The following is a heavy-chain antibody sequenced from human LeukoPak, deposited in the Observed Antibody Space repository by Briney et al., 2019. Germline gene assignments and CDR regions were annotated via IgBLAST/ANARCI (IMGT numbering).Heavy chain of an antibody. CDR3: ASEYQLLNYYYYGMDV. D-gene: IGHD2-2*01. V-gene: IGHV1-69*02. Sequence: SVKVSCKASGGTFSSYTISWVRQAPGQGLEWMGRIIPIFGIANYAQKFQGRDTITADKSTSTAYMDLSSLRSEDTAVYYCASEYQLLNYYYYGMDVWGQGTTVTVSS. CDR1: GGTFSSYT. CDR2: IIPIFGIA. J-gene: IGHJ6*02.